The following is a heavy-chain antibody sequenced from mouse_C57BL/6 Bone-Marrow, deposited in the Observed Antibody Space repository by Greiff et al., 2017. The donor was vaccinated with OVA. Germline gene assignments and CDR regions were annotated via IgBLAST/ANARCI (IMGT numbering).Heavy chain of an antibody. CDR2: ISYDGSN. CDR3: AIYYYGSSYGDY. Sequence: EVQVVESGPGLVKPSQSLSLTCSVTGYSITSGYYWNWIRQFPGNKLEWMGYISYDGSNKYNPSLKNRISITRDTSKNQFFLKLNSVTTEDTATYYCAIYYYGSSYGDYWGQGTTLTVSS. CDR1: GYSITSGYY. D-gene: IGHD1-1*01. V-gene: IGHV3-6*01. J-gene: IGHJ2*01.